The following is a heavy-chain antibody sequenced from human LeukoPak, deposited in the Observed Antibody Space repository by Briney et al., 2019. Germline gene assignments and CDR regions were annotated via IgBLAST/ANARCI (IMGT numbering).Heavy chain of an antibody. CDR2: ISYDGSNK. J-gene: IGHJ5*02. CDR3: ARRWAGWFDP. CDR1: GFTFSSYG. Sequence: GGSLRLSCAASGFTFSSYGMHWARQAPGKGLEWVAVISYDGSNKCYADSVKGRFTISRDNSKNTLYLQMNSLRAEDTAVYYCARRWAGWFDPWGQGTLVTVSS. V-gene: IGHV3-30*03. D-gene: IGHD5-24*01.